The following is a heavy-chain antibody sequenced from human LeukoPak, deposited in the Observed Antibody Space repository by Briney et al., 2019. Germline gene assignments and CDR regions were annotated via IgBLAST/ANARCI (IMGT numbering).Heavy chain of an antibody. CDR3: IRDFRSADL. V-gene: IGHV3-30-3*01. J-gene: IGHJ5*02. CDR2: ISYDGSNK. CDR1: GFTFSSYA. Sequence: GGSLRLSCAASGFTFSSYAMHWVRQAPGKGLEWVAVISYDGSNKYYADSVKGRFTISRDNAKNTVYLEMNSLSVEDTATYYCIRDFRSADLWGQGTLVTVTS.